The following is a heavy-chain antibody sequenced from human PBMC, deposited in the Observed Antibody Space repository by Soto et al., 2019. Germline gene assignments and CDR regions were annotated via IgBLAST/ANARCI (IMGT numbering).Heavy chain of an antibody. V-gene: IGHV4-34*01. J-gene: IGHJ5*02. CDR2: INHSGIT. CDR1: GGSFSGYY. Sequence: SETLSLTWAVYGGSFSGYYCSWIRQPPGKGLEWIGEINHSGITNYNPSLKSRVTISVDTSKNQFSLKLSSVTAADTAVYYCATPNPDLNGFDPWGQGTLVTVSS. CDR3: ATPNPDLNGFDP.